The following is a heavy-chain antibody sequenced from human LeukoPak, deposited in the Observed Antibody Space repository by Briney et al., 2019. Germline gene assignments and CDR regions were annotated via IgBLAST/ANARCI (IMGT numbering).Heavy chain of an antibody. Sequence: GASVKVSCKASGYTFTGYYMHWVRQAPGQGLEWMGWINPNSGGTNYAQKFQGRVTMTRDMSISTAYMELSRLRSDDTAVYYCARGQYCNGGTCYSGYYYGMDVWGQGTTVTVSS. J-gene: IGHJ6*02. D-gene: IGHD2-15*01. V-gene: IGHV1-2*02. CDR3: ARGQYCNGGTCYSGYYYGMDV. CDR2: INPNSGGT. CDR1: GYTFTGYY.